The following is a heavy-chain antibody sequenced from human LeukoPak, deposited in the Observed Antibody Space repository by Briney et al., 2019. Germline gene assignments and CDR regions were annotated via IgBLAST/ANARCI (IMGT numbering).Heavy chain of an antibody. V-gene: IGHV3-11*01. CDR1: GFSFNVEY. CDR3: ARTRGAGPGGHFDS. CDR2: ISASGDFR. D-gene: IGHD3-10*01. J-gene: IGHJ4*02. Sequence: GGSLRLSCAAAGFSFNVEYMSWIRQAPGQGLQWIAYISASGDFRRSTDSVKGQFTISRDNAKRLLYLQMDSLGEEDTAVYYCARTRGAGPGGHFDSWGQGVLVIVSS.